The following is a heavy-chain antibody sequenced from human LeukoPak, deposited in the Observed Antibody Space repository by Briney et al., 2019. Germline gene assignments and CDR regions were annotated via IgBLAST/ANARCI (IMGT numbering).Heavy chain of an antibody. J-gene: IGHJ4*02. CDR1: GGSISSYY. Sequence: SETLSLTCTISGGSISSYYWSWIRQPPGKGLEWIGYIYYSGGTNYNPSLKSRVTISVDTSKNQFSLKLSSVTAADTAVYYCARHSDGGGSYRRSFDYWGQGTLVTVSS. CDR2: IYYSGGT. D-gene: IGHD1-26*01. V-gene: IGHV4-59*08. CDR3: ARHSDGGGSYRRSFDY.